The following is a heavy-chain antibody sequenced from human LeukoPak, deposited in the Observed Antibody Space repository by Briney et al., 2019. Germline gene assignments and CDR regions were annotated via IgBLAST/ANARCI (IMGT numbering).Heavy chain of an antibody. Sequence: PSETLSLTCTVSGGSISSSSYYWGWIRQPPGKGLEWIGSIYYSGSTYYNPSLKSRVTISVDTSKNQFSLKLSSVTAADTAVYYCARGEGVSYYDFWSGYRDRYYFDYWGQGTLVTVSS. J-gene: IGHJ4*02. CDR1: GGSISSSSYY. D-gene: IGHD3-3*01. V-gene: IGHV4-39*07. CDR3: ARGEGVSYYDFWSGYRDRYYFDY. CDR2: IYYSGST.